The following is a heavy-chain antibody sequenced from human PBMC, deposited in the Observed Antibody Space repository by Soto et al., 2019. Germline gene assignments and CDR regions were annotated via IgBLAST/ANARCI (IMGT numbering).Heavy chain of an antibody. CDR3: ASRPRGACMDV. CDR1: GGSISSGDYY. V-gene: IGHV4-30-4*01. Sequence: SETLSLTCTVSGGSISSGDYYWSWIRQPPGKGLEWIGYIYYSGSTYYNPSLKSRVTISVDTSKNQFSLKLSSVTAADTAVYYCASRPRGACMDVWGQGTTVTVSS. J-gene: IGHJ6*02. CDR2: IYYSGST. D-gene: IGHD3-10*01.